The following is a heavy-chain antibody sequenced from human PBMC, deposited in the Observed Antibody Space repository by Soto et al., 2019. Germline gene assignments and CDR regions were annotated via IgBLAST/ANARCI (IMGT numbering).Heavy chain of an antibody. Sequence: SETLSLTCDVSGYSISSGYYWAWMRQSPGKGLEWIGSINHSGRTFHNPSLRSRVTISVDTSENQVSLRLNSVTAADTAMYYCGRSGDDYGSYIDYWGQGTLVTVS. CDR3: GRSGDDYGSYIDY. J-gene: IGHJ4*02. D-gene: IGHD4-17*01. CDR1: GYSISSGYY. CDR2: INHSGRT. V-gene: IGHV4-38-2*01.